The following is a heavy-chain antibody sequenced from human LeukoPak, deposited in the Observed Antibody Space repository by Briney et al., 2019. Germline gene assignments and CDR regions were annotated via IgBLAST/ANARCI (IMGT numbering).Heavy chain of an antibody. CDR3: ARAGGAYYYGSGSYNNWFDP. D-gene: IGHD3-10*01. Sequence: KPSETLSLTCTVSGGSISSSSYYWGWIRQPPGKGLEWIGSIYYSGSTYYNPSLKSRVTISVDTSKNQFSLKLSSVTAADTAVYYCARAGGAYYYGSGSYNNWFDPWGQGTLVTVSS. J-gene: IGHJ5*02. CDR1: GGSISSSSYY. CDR2: IYYSGST. V-gene: IGHV4-39*07.